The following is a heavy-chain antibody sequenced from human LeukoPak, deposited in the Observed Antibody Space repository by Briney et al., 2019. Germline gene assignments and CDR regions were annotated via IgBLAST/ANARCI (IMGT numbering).Heavy chain of an antibody. CDR1: GGSISSYY. Sequence: SETLSLTCTVSGGSISSYYWSWIRQPAGKGLEWIGRIYASGSTNYNPSLKSRVTMSVDTSKSQFSLKLISVTAADTAVYYCARDPRGIVGATDYWGQGTLVTVSS. CDR3: ARDPRGIVGATDY. CDR2: IYASGST. J-gene: IGHJ4*02. D-gene: IGHD1-26*01. V-gene: IGHV4-4*07.